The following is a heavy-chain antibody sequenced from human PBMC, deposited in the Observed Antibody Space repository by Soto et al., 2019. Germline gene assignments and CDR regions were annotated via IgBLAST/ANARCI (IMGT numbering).Heavy chain of an antibody. CDR3: ARGSTSWRVDY. J-gene: IGHJ4*02. V-gene: IGHV4-39*01. CDR1: GGSISSSSYY. CDR2: IYYSGST. Sequence: QLQLQESGPGLVKPSETLSLTCTVSGGSISSSSYYWGWIRQPPGKGLEWIGSIYYSGSTYYNPSLKSRVTISVDTSKNQFSLKLSSVTAADTAVYYCARGSTSWRVDYWGQGTLVTVSS. D-gene: IGHD2-2*01.